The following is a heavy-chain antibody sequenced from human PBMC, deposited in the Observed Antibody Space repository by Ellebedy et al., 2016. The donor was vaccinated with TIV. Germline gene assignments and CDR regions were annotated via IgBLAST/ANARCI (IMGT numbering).Heavy chain of an antibody. V-gene: IGHV3-23*01. CDR1: GFTFSTYP. D-gene: IGHD3/OR15-3a*01. CDR2: FSANGGTT. J-gene: IGHJ4*02. Sequence: PGGSLRLSCAASGFTFSTYPMNWVRQAPGKGLEWVSTFSANGGTTYYADSVKGRFTISRDNSKNTLFLQMSSLRAEDTAVYFCARRSTDFAFDSWGQGTLVTVSS. CDR3: ARRSTDFAFDS.